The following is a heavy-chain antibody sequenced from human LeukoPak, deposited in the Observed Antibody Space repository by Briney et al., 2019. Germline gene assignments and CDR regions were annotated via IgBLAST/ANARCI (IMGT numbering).Heavy chain of an antibody. Sequence: GGSLRLSCAASGFTFNDYYMSWIRQAPGEGLEWISYISGSGDRIYYADSVKGRFTISRDNAKNALYLQMNSLRAEDTAVYYCAKDLHYGSADYWGQGTLVTVSS. CDR1: GFTFNDYY. J-gene: IGHJ4*02. D-gene: IGHD3-10*01. V-gene: IGHV3-11*04. CDR2: ISGSGDRI. CDR3: AKDLHYGSADY.